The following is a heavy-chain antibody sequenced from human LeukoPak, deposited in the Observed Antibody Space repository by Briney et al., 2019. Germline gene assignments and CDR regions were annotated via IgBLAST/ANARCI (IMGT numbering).Heavy chain of an antibody. J-gene: IGHJ6*02. V-gene: IGHV4-61*08. D-gene: IGHD2-15*01. Sequence: NPSETLSLTCTVSGGSISSGGYYWSWIRQPPGKGLEWIGYIYYSGSTNYNPSLKSRVTISVDTSKNQFSLKLSSVTAADTAVYYCARVGMAGGSKGYGMDVWGQGTTVTVSS. CDR2: IYYSGST. CDR1: GGSISSGGYY. CDR3: ARVGMAGGSKGYGMDV.